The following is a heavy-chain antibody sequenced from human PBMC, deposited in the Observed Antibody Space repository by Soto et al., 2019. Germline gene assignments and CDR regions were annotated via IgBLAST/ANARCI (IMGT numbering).Heavy chain of an antibody. D-gene: IGHD5-18*01. J-gene: IGHJ6*02. CDR2: IYPSDSDT. CDR1: GYSFTNSW. V-gene: IGHV5-51*01. CDR3: ARTESGYSYGFADV. Sequence: PGAALKSSGKGSGYSFTNSWSASVRQMPGKGLEWMGLIYPSDSDTNYSPSFQGQVTISADKSTNTAYLQWSSMKASDTAMYYCARTESGYSYGFADVWGQGTTVAVSS.